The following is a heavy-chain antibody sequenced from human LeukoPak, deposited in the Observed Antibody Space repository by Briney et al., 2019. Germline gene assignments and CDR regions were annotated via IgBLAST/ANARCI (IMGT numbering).Heavy chain of an antibody. V-gene: IGHV4-59*08. CDR2: IYYSGST. J-gene: IGHJ4*01. D-gene: IGHD5-24*01. Sequence: PSETLSLTCTVSGGSISRYYWSWIRQPPGKGLEWIGYIYYSGSTSYNPSLKSRVTISVDTSKNQFSLKLSSVTAADTAVYYCARQGNGYNSPLGYWGQGTLVTVSS. CDR1: GGSISRYY. CDR3: ARQGNGYNSPLGY.